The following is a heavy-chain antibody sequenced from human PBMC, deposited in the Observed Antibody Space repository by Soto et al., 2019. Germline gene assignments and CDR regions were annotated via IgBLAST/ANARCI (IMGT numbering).Heavy chain of an antibody. Sequence: GGSLRLSCTASGFTFGDYAMSWVRQAPGKGLEWVGFIRSKAYGGTTEYAASVKGRLTISRDDSKSIAYLQMNSLKTEDTAVYCCTRLTWWFDPWGQGTLVTVSS. CDR1: GFTFGDYA. CDR3: TRLTWWFDP. J-gene: IGHJ5*02. V-gene: IGHV3-49*04. D-gene: IGHD7-27*01. CDR2: IRSKAYGGTT.